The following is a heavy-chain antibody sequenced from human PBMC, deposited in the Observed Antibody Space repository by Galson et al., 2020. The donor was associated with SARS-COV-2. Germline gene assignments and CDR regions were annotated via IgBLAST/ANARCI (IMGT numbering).Heavy chain of an antibody. V-gene: IGHV1-69*13. CDR1: GCTFSSYA. CDR2: IIPIFGTA. D-gene: IGHD5-12*01. Sequence: SVKVSCKASGCTFSSYAISWVRQAPGQGLEWMGGIIPIFGTANYAQKFHGRVTITADESTSTAYMELSSLSSEDAAVCYWASGLRGYFYYSCMVGCGQGTTVTFSS. CDR3: ASGLRGYFYYSCMVG. J-gene: IGHJ6*02.